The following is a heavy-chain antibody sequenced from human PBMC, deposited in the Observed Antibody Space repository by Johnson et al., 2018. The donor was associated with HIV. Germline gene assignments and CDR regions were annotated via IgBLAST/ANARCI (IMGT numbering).Heavy chain of an antibody. D-gene: IGHD6-13*01. CDR2: IKQDGSET. CDR3: AKDQWSSSWTNDAFDF. V-gene: IGHV3-7*01. J-gene: IGHJ3*01. CDR1: GFSFTVYW. Sequence: VQLVESGGGLVQPGGSLRLSCAASGFSFTVYWMSWVRQAPGKGLEWLANIKQDGSETYYGDSVKGRFTISRDNAKNSLYLQMSRLRAEDTAVYYCAKDQWSSSWTNDAFDFWGQGTMVTVSS.